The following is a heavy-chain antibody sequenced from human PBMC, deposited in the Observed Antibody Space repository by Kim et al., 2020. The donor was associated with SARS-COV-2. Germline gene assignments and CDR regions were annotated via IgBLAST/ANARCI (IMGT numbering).Heavy chain of an antibody. V-gene: IGHV3-23*01. D-gene: IGHD5-18*01. Sequence: GGSLRLSCAASGFTFSSYAMSWVRQAPGKGLEWVSAISGSGGSTYYADSVKGRFTISRDNSKNTLYLQMNSLRAEDTAVYYCAKIGYSYGHYYGMDVWGQGTTVTVSS. CDR2: ISGSGGST. CDR1: GFTFSSYA. CDR3: AKIGYSYGHYYGMDV. J-gene: IGHJ6*02.